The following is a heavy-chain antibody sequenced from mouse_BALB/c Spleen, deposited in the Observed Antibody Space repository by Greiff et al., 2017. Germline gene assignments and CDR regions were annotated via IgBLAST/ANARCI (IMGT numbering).Heavy chain of an antibody. J-gene: IGHJ4*01. CDR2: IRNKANGYTT. D-gene: IGHD2-1*01. V-gene: IGHV7-3*02. Sequence: EVKLVESGGGLVQPGGSLRLSCATSGFTFTDYYMSWVRQPPGKALEWLGFIRNKANGYTTEYSASVKGRFTISRDNSQSILYLQMNTLRAEDSATYYCARDNYGNYYAMDYWGQGTSVTVSS. CDR3: ARDNYGNYYAMDY. CDR1: GFTFTDYY.